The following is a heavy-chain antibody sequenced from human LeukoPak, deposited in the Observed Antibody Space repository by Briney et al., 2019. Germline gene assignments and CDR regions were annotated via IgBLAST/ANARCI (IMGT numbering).Heavy chain of an antibody. V-gene: IGHV3-53*01. J-gene: IGHJ4*02. CDR3: AKVVHRAYYYDSRFGY. Sequence: GGSLRLSCAASGFTVSSNYMSWVRQAPGKGLEWVSVIYSGGSTYYADSVKGRFIISRDNSKNTLYLQMNSLRAEDTAVYYCAKVVHRAYYYDSRFGYWGQGTLVTVSS. CDR2: IYSGGST. D-gene: IGHD3-22*01. CDR1: GFTVSSNY.